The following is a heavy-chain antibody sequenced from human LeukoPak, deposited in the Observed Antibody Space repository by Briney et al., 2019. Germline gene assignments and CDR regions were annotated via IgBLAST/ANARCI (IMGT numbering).Heavy chain of an antibody. CDR3: ARGGASYDFWTPPIDP. V-gene: IGHV3-23*01. D-gene: IGHD3-3*01. CDR2: ISGRAVRT. CDR1: GFTFSDYA. J-gene: IGHJ5*02. Sequence: TGGSLRLSCAASGFTFSDYAMTWVRQAPGKGLEWVSTISGRAVRTYYADSMKGRFTISRDNSKNTLHLQINSLRSEDTAVYYCARGGASYDFWTPPIDPWGQGTLVTVSS.